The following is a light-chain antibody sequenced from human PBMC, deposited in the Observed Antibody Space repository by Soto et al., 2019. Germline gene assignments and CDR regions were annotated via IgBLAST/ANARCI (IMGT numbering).Light chain of an antibody. V-gene: IGKV3-15*01. J-gene: IGKJ1*01. CDR1: QSVSIN. CDR2: GAS. Sequence: TVLTQSPATLSVSPGGRASLSCRASQSVSINLAWYQQKPGQAPRLLIYGASTRATGIPARFSGSGSGTEFTLTINSLQSEDFAVYYCQEYDNWPPEGTFGQGTKVDI. CDR3: QEYDNWPPEGT.